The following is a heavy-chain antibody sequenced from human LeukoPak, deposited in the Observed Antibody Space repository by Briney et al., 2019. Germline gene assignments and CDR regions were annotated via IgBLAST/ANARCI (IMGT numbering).Heavy chain of an antibody. V-gene: IGHV3-23*01. J-gene: IGHJ4*02. Sequence: PGGSLRLSCAASGFTFSSNAMSWVRQPPGKGLEWVSGIVGSGGASFYADSVKGRFTISRDNSKNTLYLQMNTLRAEDTAVYYCAEGGIRMANFDHWGQGTLVTVSS. CDR1: GFTFSSNA. CDR2: IVGSGGAS. D-gene: IGHD6-13*01. CDR3: AEGGIRMANFDH.